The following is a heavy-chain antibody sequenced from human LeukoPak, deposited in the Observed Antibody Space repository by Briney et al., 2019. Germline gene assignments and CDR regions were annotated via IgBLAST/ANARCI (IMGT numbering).Heavy chain of an antibody. CDR3: ARDLRDGVVAATYWFDP. CDR1: GGSITSSSYN. CDR2: VYYSGST. D-gene: IGHD2-15*01. Sequence: SETLSLTCTVSGGSITSSSYNWGWIRQPPGKGLEWIGIVYYSGSTYYNPSLKGRVSISVDTSKNEFSLKLTSVTAADTAIYYCARDLRDGVVAATYWFDPWGQGTLVTVSS. V-gene: IGHV4-39*07. J-gene: IGHJ5*02.